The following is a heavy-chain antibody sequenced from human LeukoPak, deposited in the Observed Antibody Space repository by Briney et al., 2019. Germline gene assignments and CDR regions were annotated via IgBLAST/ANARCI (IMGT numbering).Heavy chain of an antibody. Sequence: GGSLRLSCAASGFTFSDYYMTWIRHAPGKGLEWVSYISSSSSYTNYAASVRGRFTVSRDNAKNSLYLQMNSLRAEDTAVYYCARERVLRVWGQGTLVTVSS. J-gene: IGHJ4*02. CDR1: GFTFSDYY. CDR2: ISSSSSYT. CDR3: ARERVLRV. V-gene: IGHV3-11*05. D-gene: IGHD3-16*01.